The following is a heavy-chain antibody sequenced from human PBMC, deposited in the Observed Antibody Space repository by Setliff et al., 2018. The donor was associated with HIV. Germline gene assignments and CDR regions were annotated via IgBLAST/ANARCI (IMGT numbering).Heavy chain of an antibody. CDR3: ARAYDILTGYFDY. CDR1: GSSFTSYG. J-gene: IGHJ4*02. Sequence: ASVKVSCKASGSSFTSYGLNWVRQAPGQGLEWMGWISVYNGYTNYAQKVRDRVTMTADTSTSTAYMELRGLRSVDTAVYYCARAYDILTGYFDYWGQGTLVTVSS. CDR2: ISVYNGYT. D-gene: IGHD3-9*01. V-gene: IGHV1-18*01.